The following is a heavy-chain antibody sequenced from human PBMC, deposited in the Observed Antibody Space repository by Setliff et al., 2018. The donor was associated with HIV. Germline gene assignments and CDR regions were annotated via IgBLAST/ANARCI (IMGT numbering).Heavy chain of an antibody. CDR1: GFTFTNAW. V-gene: IGHV3-15*07. D-gene: IGHD2-21*02. CDR2: IKSKADGGTT. CDR3: FTGGYHHSGGYWGSYYYLDV. Sequence: GGSLRLSCAASGFTFTNAWMNWVRQAPGKGLEWVGRIKSKADGGTTDHAAPVKGRFTISRDDSENTLFLQMDSLKTEDTAMYYCFTGGYHHSGGYWGSYYYLDVWGKGTTVTVSS. J-gene: IGHJ6*03.